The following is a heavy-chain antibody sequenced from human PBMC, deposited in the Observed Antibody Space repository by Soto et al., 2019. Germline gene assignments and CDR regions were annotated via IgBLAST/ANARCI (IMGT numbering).Heavy chain of an antibody. Sequence: QAQLVESGGGVVQPGRSLRLSCAASGVTFSNYGMHWVRQAPGKGLEWVAVISYDGSTKYYEDSVKGRFTISRDNSKNTLYLQMNSPRAEDTAVYYCAKSNQGSGRDGMDVWGQGSTVTVSS. J-gene: IGHJ6*02. V-gene: IGHV3-30*18. CDR3: AKSNQGSGRDGMDV. CDR1: GVTFSNYG. CDR2: ISYDGSTK. D-gene: IGHD3-10*01.